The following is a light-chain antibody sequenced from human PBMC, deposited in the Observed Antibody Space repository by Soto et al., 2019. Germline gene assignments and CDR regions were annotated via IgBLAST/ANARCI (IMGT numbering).Light chain of an antibody. Sequence: QSVLTQPASVSGSPGQSITISCTGTSSDVGGYKYVSWYQHHADKAPKLMIYEVSNRPSGVSNRFSGSKSGNTASLTIYGLQAEDEADYYCSSFSSSTTLYVLGTGTKVTVL. CDR3: SSFSSSTTLYV. CDR2: EVS. V-gene: IGLV2-14*01. J-gene: IGLJ1*01. CDR1: SSDVGGYKY.